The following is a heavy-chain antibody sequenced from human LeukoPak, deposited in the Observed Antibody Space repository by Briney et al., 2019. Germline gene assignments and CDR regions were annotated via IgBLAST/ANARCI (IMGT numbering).Heavy chain of an antibody. D-gene: IGHD1-26*01. CDR1: GFTFSSHA. CDR3: AKGLWGVAATNAFDT. CDR2: ISGRGGRG. Sequence: GGSLRLSCAASGFTFSSHAMTWVGQAPGKGLEGVSTISGRGGRGYYADSVKGGFTFSRDNSKNPLHLQMTSLRGEDTAVYYCAKGLWGVAATNAFDTWGQGTMVTVSS. J-gene: IGHJ3*02. V-gene: IGHV3-23*01.